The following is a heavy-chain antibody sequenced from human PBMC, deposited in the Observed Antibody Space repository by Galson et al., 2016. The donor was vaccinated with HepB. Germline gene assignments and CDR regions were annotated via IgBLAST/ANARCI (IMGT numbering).Heavy chain of an antibody. CDR2: IVRNGST. D-gene: IGHD6-6*01. J-gene: IGHJ6*04. CDR1: GGSLSSYY. Sequence: SETLSLTCAVDGGSLSSYYWYWIRQSPGKGLEWIGEIVRNGSTSYNPSLKSRVTISVDTSKNQFSLKLTSVTAADTAVYYCARDFWFRIPLRPGPLGVWGKGTTVTVSS. V-gene: IGHV4-34*12. CDR3: ARDFWFRIPLRPGPLGV.